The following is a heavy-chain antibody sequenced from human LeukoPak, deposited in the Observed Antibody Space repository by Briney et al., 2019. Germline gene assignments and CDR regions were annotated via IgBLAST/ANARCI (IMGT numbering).Heavy chain of an antibody. J-gene: IGHJ1*01. Sequence: GGPLRLSCAASGFTFSSYSMTWVRQAPGKGLEWVSYISSSSSTIYYADSVKGRFTISRDNAKNSLYLQMNSLRAEDTAVYYCARGIVGAQGLSEYFQHWGQGTLVTVSS. D-gene: IGHD1-26*01. CDR2: ISSSSSTI. V-gene: IGHV3-48*01. CDR3: ARGIVGAQGLSEYFQH. CDR1: GFTFSSYS.